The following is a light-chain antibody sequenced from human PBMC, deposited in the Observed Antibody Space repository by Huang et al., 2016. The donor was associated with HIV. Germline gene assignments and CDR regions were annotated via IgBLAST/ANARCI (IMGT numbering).Light chain of an antibody. V-gene: IGKV3-11*01. J-gene: IGKJ4*01. CDR2: GMS. CDR1: HSLGGN. CDR3: QQRSDWPLT. Sequence: EIVLTQSPATLSLSPGESAALFCRASHSLGGNVAWYQQRPGQAPRLRIYGMSNRGTGIPARFTGSGSGTDYTLTISSLEREDFAVYYCQQRSDWPLTFGGGTKVDIK.